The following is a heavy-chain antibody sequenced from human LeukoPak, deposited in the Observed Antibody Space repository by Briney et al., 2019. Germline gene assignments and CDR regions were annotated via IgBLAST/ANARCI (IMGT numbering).Heavy chain of an antibody. Sequence: PSETLSLTCTVSGGSISSSSYYWGWIRQPPGTGLEWIGSIYYSGSTYYNPSLKSRVTISVDTSKNQFSLKLSSVTAADTAVYYRARAVPAALFDPWGQGTLVTVSS. J-gene: IGHJ5*02. D-gene: IGHD2-2*01. V-gene: IGHV4-39*01. CDR2: IYYSGST. CDR3: ARAVPAALFDP. CDR1: GGSISSSSYY.